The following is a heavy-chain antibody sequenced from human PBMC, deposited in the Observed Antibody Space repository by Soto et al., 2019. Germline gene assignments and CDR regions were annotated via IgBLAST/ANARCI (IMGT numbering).Heavy chain of an antibody. V-gene: IGHV3-64*01. D-gene: IGHD5-18*01. CDR3: ARDSYGSAADY. CDR1: GFTFSSYA. Sequence: EVQLVESGGGLVQPGGPLRLSCAASGFTFSSYAMHWVRQAPGKGLEYVSASSSNGGSTYYANSVKGRFTISRDNSKNTLYLQMGSLRAEDMAVYYCARDSYGSAADYWGQGTLVTVSS. CDR2: SSSNGGST. J-gene: IGHJ4*02.